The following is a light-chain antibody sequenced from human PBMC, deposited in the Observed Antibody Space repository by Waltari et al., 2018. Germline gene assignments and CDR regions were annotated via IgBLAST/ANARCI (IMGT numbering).Light chain of an antibody. V-gene: IGKV3-20*01. CDR3: QHYVRLPVT. CDR1: QSVGRS. J-gene: IGKJ1*01. Sequence: EIVLTQSPGPLSLSPGERATLSCRARQSVGRSLAWYQQKPGQAPRLLIYGASIRATGIPDRFSGGGSGTDFSLTISRLEPEDFAAYHCQHYVRLPVTFGQGTKVEIK. CDR2: GAS.